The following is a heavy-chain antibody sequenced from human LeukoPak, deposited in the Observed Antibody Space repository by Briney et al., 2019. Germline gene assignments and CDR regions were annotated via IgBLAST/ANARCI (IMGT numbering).Heavy chain of an antibody. J-gene: IGHJ4*02. D-gene: IGHD5-18*01. V-gene: IGHV1-69*13. CDR2: IIPIFGTA. CDR1: GGTFSSYA. Sequence: ASVKVSCKASGGTFSSYAIRWVRQAPGQGLEWMGGIIPIFGTANYAQKFQGRVTITADESTSTAYMELSSLRSEDTAVYYCARDRVYSYGNSNYFDYWGQGTLVTVSS. CDR3: ARDRVYSYGNSNYFDY.